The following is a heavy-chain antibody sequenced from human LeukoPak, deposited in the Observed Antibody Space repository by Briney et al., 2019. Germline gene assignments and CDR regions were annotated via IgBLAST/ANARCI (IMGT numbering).Heavy chain of an antibody. Sequence: EASVKVSCKASGYTFTGYCMHWVRQAPGQGLEWMGRINPNRGGTNYAQKFQGRVTMTRDTSSSTAYMELSRLRSDDTAVYYCAREGRLGYYYDSSGSYWFDPWGQGTLVTVSS. D-gene: IGHD3-22*01. CDR1: GYTFTGYC. CDR2: INPNRGGT. V-gene: IGHV1-2*06. J-gene: IGHJ5*02. CDR3: AREGRLGYYYDSSGSYWFDP.